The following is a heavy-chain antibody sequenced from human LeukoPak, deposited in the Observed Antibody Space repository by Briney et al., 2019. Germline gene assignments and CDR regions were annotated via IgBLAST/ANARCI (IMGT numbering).Heavy chain of an antibody. CDR2: IYYSGST. D-gene: IGHD1-26*01. CDR1: GGSISSGDYY. V-gene: IGHV4-61*08. CDR3: ARGPLGAPAGNWFDP. Sequence: PSGTLSLTCTVSGGSISSGDYYWSWIRQPPGKGLEWIGYIYYSGSTNYNPSLKSRVTISVDTSKNQFSLKLSSVTAADTAVYYCARGPLGAPAGNWFDPWGQGTLVTVSS. J-gene: IGHJ5*02.